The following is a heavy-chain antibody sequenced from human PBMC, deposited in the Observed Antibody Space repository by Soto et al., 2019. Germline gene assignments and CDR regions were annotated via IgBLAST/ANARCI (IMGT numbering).Heavy chain of an antibody. D-gene: IGHD2-2*02. V-gene: IGHV3-23*01. CDR2: ISGSGGST. J-gene: IGHJ5*02. CDR1: GFTFSSYA. CDR3: AVYCSSTSCYRDWFDP. Sequence: SGGSLRLSCAASGFTFSSYAMSWVRQAPGKGLEWVSAISGSGGSTYYADSVKGRFTISRDNSKNTLYLQMNSLRAEDTAVYYCAVYCSSTSCYRDWFDPWGQGTLVTVSS.